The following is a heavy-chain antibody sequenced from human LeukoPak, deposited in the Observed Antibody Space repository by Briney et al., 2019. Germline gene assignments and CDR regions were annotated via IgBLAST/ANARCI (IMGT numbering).Heavy chain of an antibody. CDR1: GYTFTGYY. CDR2: INPNSGGT. V-gene: IGHV1-2*02. J-gene: IGHJ2*01. Sequence: ASVKVSCKASGYTFTGYYMHWVRQAPGQGLEWMGWINPNSGGTNYAQKFQDRVTMTRDTSISTAYMELSRLRSDDTAVYYCARCYGSSWYLGWYFDLWGRGTLVTVSS. D-gene: IGHD6-13*01. CDR3: ARCYGSSWYLGWYFDL.